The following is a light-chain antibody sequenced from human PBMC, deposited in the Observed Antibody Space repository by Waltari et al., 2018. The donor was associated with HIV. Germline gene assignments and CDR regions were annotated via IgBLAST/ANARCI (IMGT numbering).Light chain of an antibody. J-gene: IGLJ3*02. Sequence: QSVLTQPPSASGTPGQRVTISCSGRSSNTGSNTVNWYQQFPGTAPKLLVYSNKQRPSGGPDRCSGSKYGTSASLAISGLQSEDEADYYCAVWDDSLNGWVFGGGTKLTVL. V-gene: IGLV1-44*01. CDR3: AVWDDSLNGWV. CDR1: SSNTGSNT. CDR2: SNK.